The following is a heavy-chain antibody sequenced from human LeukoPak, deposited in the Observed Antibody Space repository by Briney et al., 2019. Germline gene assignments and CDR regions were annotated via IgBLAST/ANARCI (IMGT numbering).Heavy chain of an antibody. CDR2: INPNSGGT. D-gene: IGHD6-19*01. V-gene: IGHV1-2*06. J-gene: IGHJ4*02. CDR3: ARVSIAVAGTRIDY. CDR1: AYTFTGYY. Sequence: ASVKVSCKASAYTFTGYYMHWVRQAPGQGLEWMGRINPNSGGTNYAQKFQGRATMTRDTSISTAYMELSRLRSDDTAVYCCARVSIAVAGTRIDYWGQGTLVTVSS.